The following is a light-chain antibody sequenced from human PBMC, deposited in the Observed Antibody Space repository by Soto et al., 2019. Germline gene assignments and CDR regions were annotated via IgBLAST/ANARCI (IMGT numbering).Light chain of an antibody. CDR1: QGISQY. Sequence: DIHLTQSPSLLSASVGDRVTITCRASQGISQYVAWYQQKPGKAPKLLIYDASNLETGVPSRFSGSGSGTDFTFTISSLQPEDIATYYCQQYDNLPLTFGGGTKVDIK. J-gene: IGKJ4*01. CDR3: QQYDNLPLT. V-gene: IGKV1-33*01. CDR2: DAS.